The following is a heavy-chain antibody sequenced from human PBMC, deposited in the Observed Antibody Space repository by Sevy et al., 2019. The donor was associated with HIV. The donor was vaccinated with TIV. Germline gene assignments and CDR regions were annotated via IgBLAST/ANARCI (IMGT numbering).Heavy chain of an antibody. CDR3: ARDVTPNYYDSSGYYYARYYYYYYGIDV. D-gene: IGHD3-22*01. V-gene: IGHV4-4*07. Sequence: SETLSLTCTVSGGSISSYYWSWIRQPAGKGLEWIGRIYTSGSTNYNPSLKSRVTMSVDTSKNQFSLKLSSVTAADTAVYYCARDVTPNYYDSSGYYYARYYYYYYGIDVWGQGTTVTVSS. J-gene: IGHJ6*02. CDR2: IYTSGST. CDR1: GGSISSYY.